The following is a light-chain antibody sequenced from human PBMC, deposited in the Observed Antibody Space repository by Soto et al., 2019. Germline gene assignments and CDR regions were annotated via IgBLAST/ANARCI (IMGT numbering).Light chain of an antibody. J-gene: IGKJ4*01. CDR1: QSVLYSSKNKNF. Sequence: DIVMTQSPDSLAVSLGERATINCKSSQSVLYSSKNKNFLAWYQQKPGQAPKLLIYWASTRESGVPDRFSGSGSGTDFTLTISSLQAEDVAIYYCQQSYSPPITFGGGTKVEIK. CDR3: QQSYSPPIT. CDR2: WAS. V-gene: IGKV4-1*01.